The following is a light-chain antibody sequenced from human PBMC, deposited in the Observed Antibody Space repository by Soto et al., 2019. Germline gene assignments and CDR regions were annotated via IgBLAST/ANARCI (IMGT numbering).Light chain of an antibody. CDR2: AAS. Sequence: DIQVTQSPSSVSAIVGDTVTITCRGSQDIRRWLAWYQQKPGKAPNLLISAASNLQSGVPSRFSGRGSGTEFTLSITSLQPDDFATYYCQEYNSGWRFGQGTKVDIK. CDR3: QEYNSGWR. CDR1: QDIRRW. V-gene: IGKV1-12*01. J-gene: IGKJ1*01.